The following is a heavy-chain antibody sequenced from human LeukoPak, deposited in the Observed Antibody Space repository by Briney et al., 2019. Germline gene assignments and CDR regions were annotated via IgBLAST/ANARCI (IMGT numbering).Heavy chain of an antibody. D-gene: IGHD1-26*01. V-gene: IGHV5-51*01. CDR3: ARVGYSGSYFGAFDI. Sequence: GESLKISFQGSGSSFSTYWIGWVRPMPGKGLEWMGIIYPGDSDTRYSPSFQGPVTISADKSITTAYLQWSSLKASDTAMYYCARVGYSGSYFGAFDIWGQGTRVTVSS. CDR2: IYPGDSDT. J-gene: IGHJ3*02. CDR1: GSSFSTYW.